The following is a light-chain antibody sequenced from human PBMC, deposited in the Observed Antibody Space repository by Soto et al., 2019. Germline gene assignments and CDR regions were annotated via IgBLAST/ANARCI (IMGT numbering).Light chain of an antibody. J-gene: IGLJ1*01. CDR3: QSYDSSLSGSYV. CDR2: GNS. CDR1: SSNIGAGYD. V-gene: IGLV1-40*01. Sequence: QSVLTQPPSVSVAPGQRVTISCTGSSSNIGAGYDVHWYQQLPGTAPKLLIYGNSNRPSGVPDRFSGSKSCTSASLAITGLQAEDEADYYCQSYDSSLSGSYVFGTGTKLTVL.